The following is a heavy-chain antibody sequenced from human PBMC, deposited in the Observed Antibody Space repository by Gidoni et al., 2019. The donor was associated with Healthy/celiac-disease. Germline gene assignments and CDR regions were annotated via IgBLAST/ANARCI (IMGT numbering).Heavy chain of an antibody. CDR2: SYPGVSEH. Sequence: EVQLVQSGAEVKKPGESLKISCKGSGYSFTSYWIRWVRQMPGKGLEWMGFSYPGVSEHRYSRSFQGQVTLSADKSIITAYLQWSSLKASDTAMYYCARHPRGFVDLPYYYYGMDVWGQGTTVTVSS. CDR1: GYSFTSYW. D-gene: IGHD3-10*01. V-gene: IGHV5-51*01. J-gene: IGHJ6*02. CDR3: ARHPRGFVDLPYYYYGMDV.